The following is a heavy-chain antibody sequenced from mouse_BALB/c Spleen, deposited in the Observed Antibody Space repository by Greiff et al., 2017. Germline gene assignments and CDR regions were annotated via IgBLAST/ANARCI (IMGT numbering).Heavy chain of an antibody. D-gene: IGHD4-1*01. CDR3: ARRGNWAWFAY. CDR2: ISYSGST. Sequence: EVKLVESGPGLVKPSQSLSLTCTVTGYSITSDYAWNWIRQFPGNKLEWMGYISYSGSTSYNPSLKSRISITRDTSKNQFFLQLNSVTTEDTATYYCARRGNWAWFAYWGQGTLVTVSA. J-gene: IGHJ3*01. CDR1: GYSITSDYA. V-gene: IGHV3-2*02.